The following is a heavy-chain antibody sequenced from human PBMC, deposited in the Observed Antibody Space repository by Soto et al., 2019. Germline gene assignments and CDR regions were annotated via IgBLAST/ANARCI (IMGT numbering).Heavy chain of an antibody. J-gene: IGHJ4*02. D-gene: IGHD1-26*01. V-gene: IGHV3-23*01. CDR1: GFTFSSYA. Sequence: GGSLRLSCEASGFTFSSYAMSWVRQAPEKGLEWVSAISGSGGSTYYADSVKGRFTISRDNSKNTLYLQMNSLRAEDTAVYYCAKDLNIRVRHSYSGSYLDYWGQGTLVTVSS. CDR2: ISGSGGST. CDR3: AKDLNIRVRHSYSGSYLDY.